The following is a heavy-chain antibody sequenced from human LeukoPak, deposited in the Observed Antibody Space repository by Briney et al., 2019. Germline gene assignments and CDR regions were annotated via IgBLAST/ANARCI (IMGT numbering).Heavy chain of an antibody. Sequence: PGGSLRLSCAASGFTFSSYAMSWVRQAPGKGLEWVSGISGSGGSTYYADSVKGRFTISRDNSKNTPYLQINSLRAEDTAVYYCAKCGPFGELLLFYWGQGTLVTVSS. D-gene: IGHD3-10*01. CDR3: AKCGPFGELLLFY. CDR2: ISGSGGST. J-gene: IGHJ4*02. CDR1: GFTFSSYA. V-gene: IGHV3-23*01.